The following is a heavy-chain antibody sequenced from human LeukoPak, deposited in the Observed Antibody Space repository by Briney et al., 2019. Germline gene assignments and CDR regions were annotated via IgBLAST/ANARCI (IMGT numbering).Heavy chain of an antibody. V-gene: IGHV3-48*03. CDR3: ARMNGDGLFGVVLYYYYGMDF. J-gene: IGHJ6*02. CDR2: ISSSGSTI. D-gene: IGHD3-3*01. Sequence: RTGGSLRLSCAASGFTFSSCEMNWVRQAPGKGLEWVSYISSSGSTIYYADSVKGRFTISRDNAKKSLYLQMNSLRAEDTAVYYCARMNGDGLFGVVLYYYYGMDFWGQGTTVTVSS. CDR1: GFTFSSCE.